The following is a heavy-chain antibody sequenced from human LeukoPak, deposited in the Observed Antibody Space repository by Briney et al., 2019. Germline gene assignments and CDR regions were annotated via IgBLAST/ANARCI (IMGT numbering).Heavy chain of an antibody. Sequence: KPGGSLRLPRAASGFTFSSYSMNWVRQAPGKGLEWVSSISSSSSYIYYADSVKGRFTISRDNAKNSLYLQMNSLRAEDTAVYYCARDRDYVSSGWSSYAFDIWGQGTMVTVSS. J-gene: IGHJ3*02. V-gene: IGHV3-21*01. CDR3: ARDRDYVSSGWSSYAFDI. D-gene: IGHD6-19*01. CDR2: ISSSSSYI. CDR1: GFTFSSYS.